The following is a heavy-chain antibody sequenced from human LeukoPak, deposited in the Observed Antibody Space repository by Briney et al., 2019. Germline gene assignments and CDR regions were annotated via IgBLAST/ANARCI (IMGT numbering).Heavy chain of an antibody. J-gene: IGHJ4*02. D-gene: IGHD1-26*01. CDR2: ISLAGQT. CDR1: GGSISGTNW. V-gene: IGHV4/OR15-8*02. CDR3: SREGGPFCPFGY. Sequence: SETLSLTCGVSGGSISGTNWWSWVRQPPGQGLEWIGEISLAGQTNYNPSLNGRVTMSLDKSSNQLSLHLTSVTAADTATYYCSREGGPFCPFGYWGQGTLVIVSS.